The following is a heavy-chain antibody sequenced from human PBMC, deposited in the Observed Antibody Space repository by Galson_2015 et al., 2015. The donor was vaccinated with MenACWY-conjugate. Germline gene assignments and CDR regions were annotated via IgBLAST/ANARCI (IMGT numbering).Heavy chain of an antibody. CDR3: AYRTHVTSVDF. V-gene: IGHV2-5*01. Sequence: ALVKPTQTLTLTCTFSGPSLSSHAELVGWVRQPPGKAPEWLAFVYWNDDKRYSPSLRSRLTITKDTSRNQVVLTMTNMDPADTSIFYCAYRTHVTSVDFWGQGTLVTVSS. CDR2: VYWNDDK. CDR1: GPSLSSHAEL. J-gene: IGHJ4*02. D-gene: IGHD2-21*02.